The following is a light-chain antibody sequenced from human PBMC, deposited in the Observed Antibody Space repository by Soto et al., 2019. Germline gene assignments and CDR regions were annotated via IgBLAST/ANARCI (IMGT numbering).Light chain of an antibody. CDR2: GAS. V-gene: IGKV3-20*01. CDR3: QHYGSSPPNT. Sequence: EIVLTQSPGTLSLSPGERATLSCRATQSVTSNYLAWYQQKPGQAPRLLIYGASIRSTGIPDRFSRSGSGTDFTLTISRLEPEDFAVYYCQHYGSSPPNTFGQGTKLEIK. CDR1: QSVTSNY. J-gene: IGKJ2*01.